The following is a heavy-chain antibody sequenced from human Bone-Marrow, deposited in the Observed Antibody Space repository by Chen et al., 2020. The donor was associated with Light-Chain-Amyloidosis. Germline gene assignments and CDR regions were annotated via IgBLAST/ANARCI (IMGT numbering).Heavy chain of an antibody. CDR2: MKEDGSEK. V-gene: IGHV3-7*01. J-gene: IGHJ5*02. CDR1: GFSFRSYW. CDR3: AGDRGWLDP. Sequence: EVQLVESGGGLVQPGGSLRLSCAASGFSFRSYWMTWVRQVSGKGLEWVAKMKEDGSEKYYVDTVKGRFTISRDNAKNSLYLQMNNLRVEDTAVYYCAGDRGWLDPWGQGTLVTVSS.